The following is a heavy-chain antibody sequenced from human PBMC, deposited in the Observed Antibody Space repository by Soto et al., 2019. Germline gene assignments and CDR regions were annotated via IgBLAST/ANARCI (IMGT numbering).Heavy chain of an antibody. CDR3: ARDLEFSNSPSVAFDI. CDR1: GFTFSDYY. V-gene: IGHV3-11*01. D-gene: IGHD6-6*01. Sequence: GGSLRLSCAASGFTFSDYYMSWIRQAPGKGLEWVSYLSNTGSIIYYADSVKGRFTISRDNAKNSLYLQMNSLRAEDTAVYYCARDLEFSNSPSVAFDIWGQGTMVTVSS. J-gene: IGHJ3*02. CDR2: LSNTGSII.